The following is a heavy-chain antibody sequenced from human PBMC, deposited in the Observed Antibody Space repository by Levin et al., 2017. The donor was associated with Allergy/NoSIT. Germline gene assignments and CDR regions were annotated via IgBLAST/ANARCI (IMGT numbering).Heavy chain of an antibody. V-gene: IGHV1-69*06. CDR2: IIPIFGTA. D-gene: IGHD2-15*01. Sequence: SVKVSCKASGGTFSSYAISWVRQAPGQGLEWMGGIIPIFGTANYAQKFQGRVTITADKSTSTAYMELSSLRSEDTAVYYCARDLGYCSGGSCYLAGRRSNYYYYYMDVWGKGTTVTVSS. CDR1: GGTFSSYA. J-gene: IGHJ6*03. CDR3: ARDLGYCSGGSCYLAGRRSNYYYYYMDV.